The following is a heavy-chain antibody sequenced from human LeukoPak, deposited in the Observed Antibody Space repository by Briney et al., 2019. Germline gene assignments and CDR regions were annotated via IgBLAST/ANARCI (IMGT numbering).Heavy chain of an antibody. D-gene: IGHD6-13*01. J-gene: IGHJ4*02. V-gene: IGHV1-58*02. CDR1: GFTFTSSA. Sequence: ASVKVSCKAPGFTFTSSAMQWVRQARGQRLEWIGWIVVGSGNTNYAQKFQERVTITRDMSTSTAYMELSSLRSEDTAVYYCAADIAAAGREVNYWGQGTLVTVSS. CDR2: IVVGSGNT. CDR3: AADIAAAGREVNY.